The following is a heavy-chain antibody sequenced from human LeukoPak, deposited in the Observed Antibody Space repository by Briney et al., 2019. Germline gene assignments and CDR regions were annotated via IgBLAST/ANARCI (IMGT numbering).Heavy chain of an antibody. CDR1: GFTFSSYA. V-gene: IGHV3-30-3*01. Sequence: GGSLRLSCTTSGFTFSSYAMHWVRQAPGKGLEWVAVISYDGSNKYYADSVKGRFTISRDNSKNTLYLQMNSLRAEDTAVYYCATGGGLGDAFDIWGQGTMVTVSS. D-gene: IGHD3/OR15-3a*01. CDR3: ATGGGLGDAFDI. CDR2: ISYDGSNK. J-gene: IGHJ3*02.